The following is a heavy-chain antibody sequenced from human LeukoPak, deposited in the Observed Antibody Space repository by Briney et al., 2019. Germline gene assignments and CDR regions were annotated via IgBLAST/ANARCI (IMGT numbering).Heavy chain of an antibody. J-gene: IGHJ5*02. CDR3: ARTVVVAAIDWFDP. CDR2: IYHSGST. D-gene: IGHD2-15*01. V-gene: IGHV4-4*02. Sequence: SETLSLTCTVSGGSISSYYWSWVRQPPGKGLEWIGEIYHSGSTNYNPSLKSRATISVDKSKNQFSLKLSSVTAADTAVYYCARTVVVAAIDWFDPWGQGTLVTVSS. CDR1: GGSISSYY.